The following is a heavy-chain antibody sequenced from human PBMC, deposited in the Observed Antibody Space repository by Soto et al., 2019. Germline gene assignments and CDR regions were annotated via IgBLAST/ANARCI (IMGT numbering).Heavy chain of an antibody. CDR3: ARSRFVVGVTEDYYGMDV. Sequence: QVQLVQSGAEVKKPVSSVKVSCKSSGGTFSNSPISWVRQAPGQGLEWVGGVIPVCKPANYAQKFQGRGTITAEESTNTAYMGLSSLRSGDTAVYYCARSRFVVGVTEDYYGMDVWGQGTTVTVS. CDR2: VIPVCKPA. V-gene: IGHV1-69*12. J-gene: IGHJ6*02. CDR1: GGTFSNSP. D-gene: IGHD2-15*01.